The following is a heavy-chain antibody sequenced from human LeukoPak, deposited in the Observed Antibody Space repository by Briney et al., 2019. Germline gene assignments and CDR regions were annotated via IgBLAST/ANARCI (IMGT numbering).Heavy chain of an antibody. Sequence: GASVKVSCKASGGTFSSYAISWVRQAPGQGLEWMGGIIPIFGTANYAQKFQGRVTITADESTSTAYMELSSLRSEDTAVYYCAREPWYSSGPFDIWGQGTMVTVSS. CDR3: AREPWYSSGPFDI. CDR2: IIPIFGTA. CDR1: GGTFSSYA. D-gene: IGHD6-19*01. J-gene: IGHJ3*02. V-gene: IGHV1-69*13.